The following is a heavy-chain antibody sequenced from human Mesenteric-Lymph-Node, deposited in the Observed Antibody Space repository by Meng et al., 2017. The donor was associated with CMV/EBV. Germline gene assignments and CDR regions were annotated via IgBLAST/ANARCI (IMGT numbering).Heavy chain of an antibody. CDR1: GFTFSSHS. J-gene: IGHJ4*02. CDR3: ARNPPGKGFIDY. CDR2: ISSTSSTT. Sequence: LSLTCAASGFTFSSHSMNWVRQAPGKGLEWVSYISSTSSTTHYADSMKGRFTISRDNAKNSLYLQMNSLRGEDTAVYYCARNPPGKGFIDYWGQGTLVTVSS. V-gene: IGHV3-48*04. D-gene: IGHD1-1*01.